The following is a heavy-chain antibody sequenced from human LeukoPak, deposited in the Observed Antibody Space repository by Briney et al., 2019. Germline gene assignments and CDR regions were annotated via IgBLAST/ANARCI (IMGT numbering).Heavy chain of an antibody. J-gene: IGHJ4*02. CDR2: ISGSGGST. D-gene: IGHD2-2*01. CDR1: GFTFSSYA. V-gene: IGHV3-23*01. CDR3: AKEGVVGYCSSTSCYEGLYYFDY. Sequence: GGSLRLSCAASGFTFSSYAMSWVRQAPGKGLEWVSAISGSGGSTYYADSVKGRFTISRDNSKNTLYLQMNSLRAEDTAVYYCAKEGVVGYCSSTSCYEGLYYFDYWGQGTLVTVSS.